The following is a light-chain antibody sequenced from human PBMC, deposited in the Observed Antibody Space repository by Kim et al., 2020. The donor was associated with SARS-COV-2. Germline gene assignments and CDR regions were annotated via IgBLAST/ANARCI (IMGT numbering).Light chain of an antibody. J-gene: IGLJ2*01. CDR1: SSDIGGYNY. CDR3: SSYAGSNNLV. CDR2: EVS. Sequence: GQSVTISCSGTSSDIGGYNYVSWYQQHPGKAPKLMIYEVSKRPSGVPDRFSGSKSGNTASLTVSGLQAEDEADYYCSSYAGSNNLVFGGGTKLTVL. V-gene: IGLV2-8*01.